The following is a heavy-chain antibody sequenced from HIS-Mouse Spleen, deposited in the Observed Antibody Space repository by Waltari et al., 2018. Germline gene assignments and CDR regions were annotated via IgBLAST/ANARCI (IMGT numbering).Heavy chain of an antibody. CDR1: GYTFPSYD. J-gene: IGHJ3*02. V-gene: IGHV1-8*01. Sequence: QVQLVQSGAEVKKPGASVKVSCKASGYTFPSYDINWVRPATGQGLEWMGWVNPNSGNTGYAQKFQGRVTMTRNTSISTAYMELSSLRSEDTAVYYCARGYSGYSGDAFDIWGQGTMVTVSS. CDR3: ARGYSGYSGDAFDI. D-gene: IGHD5-12*01. CDR2: VNPNSGNT.